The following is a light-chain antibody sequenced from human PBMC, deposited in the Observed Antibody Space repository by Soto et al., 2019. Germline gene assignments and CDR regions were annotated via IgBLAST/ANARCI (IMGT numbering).Light chain of an antibody. CDR2: KAS. CDR3: QQYNSYPWT. Sequence: DIQMTQSPSTLSASVGDRVTITCRASQSISSWLSWYQQKPGKPPKLLIYKASSLESGVPSRFSGSGSGTEFTLTFSSLQPDDFATYYCQQYNSYPWTFGQGTKVEIK. J-gene: IGKJ1*01. CDR1: QSISSW. V-gene: IGKV1-5*03.